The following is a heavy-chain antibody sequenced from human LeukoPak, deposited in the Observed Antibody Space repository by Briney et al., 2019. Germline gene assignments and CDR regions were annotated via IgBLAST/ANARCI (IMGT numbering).Heavy chain of an antibody. CDR1: GGSFSGYY. CDR3: ARGNRGYSYGASYYYFGMDV. D-gene: IGHD5-18*01. CDR2: INHSGST. J-gene: IGHJ6*02. V-gene: IGHV4-34*01. Sequence: SETLSLTCAVHGGSFSGYYWSWIRQPPGKGLEWIGEINHSGSTNYNPSLKSRVTISVDTSKNQFSLKLSSVTAADTAVYYCARGNRGYSYGASYYYFGMDVWGQGTTVTVSS.